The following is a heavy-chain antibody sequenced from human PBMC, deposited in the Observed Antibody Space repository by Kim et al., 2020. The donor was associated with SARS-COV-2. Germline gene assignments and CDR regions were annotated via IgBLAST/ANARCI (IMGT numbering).Heavy chain of an antibody. CDR1: GFTFSSYS. V-gene: IGHV3-48*02. CDR3: ASREYSGYIPDAFDI. Sequence: GGSLRLSCAASGFTFSSYSMNWVRQTPGKGLEWVSYISRSSNTIYYADSVKGRFTISRDNAKNSLYLQMNSLRDEDTAVYYCASREYSGYIPDAFDIWGQGTMVTVSS. J-gene: IGHJ3*02. CDR2: ISRSSNTI. D-gene: IGHD5-12*01.